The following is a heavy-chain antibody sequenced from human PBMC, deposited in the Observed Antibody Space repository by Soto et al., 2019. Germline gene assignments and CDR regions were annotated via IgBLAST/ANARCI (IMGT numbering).Heavy chain of an antibody. D-gene: IGHD2-21*01. Sequence: QVQLVESGGGVVQPGRSLRLSCAASGFTFSSYGMHWVRQAPGKGLEWVAVIWYDGSNKYYADSVKGRFTISRDNSKNTLYLQMNSLRAEDTAVYYCARDHIPYGGPNSYYCDYWGQGTLVTVSS. J-gene: IGHJ4*02. CDR2: IWYDGSNK. CDR3: ARDHIPYGGPNSYYCDY. V-gene: IGHV3-33*01. CDR1: GFTFSSYG.